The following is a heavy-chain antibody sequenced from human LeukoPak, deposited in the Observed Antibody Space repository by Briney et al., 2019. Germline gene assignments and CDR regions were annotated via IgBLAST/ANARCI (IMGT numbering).Heavy chain of an antibody. CDR1: GFTFSLYA. Sequence: GGSLRLSCAASGFTFSLYAMNWVRQAPGKGLEWVSYINSGSSDKHYTESVRGRFTISRDNAKKTLYLQMDSLRAEDTAVYFCARDTYEPGLIDFWGQGTLVSVSS. CDR3: ARDTYEPGLIDF. CDR2: INSGSSDK. V-gene: IGHV3-21*05. D-gene: IGHD3-3*01. J-gene: IGHJ4*02.